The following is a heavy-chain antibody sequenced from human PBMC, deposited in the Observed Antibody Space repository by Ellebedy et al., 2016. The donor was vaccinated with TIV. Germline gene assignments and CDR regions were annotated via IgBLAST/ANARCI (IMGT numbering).Heavy chain of an antibody. J-gene: IGHJ3*02. Sequence: ASVKVSXKASGYTFTSYDINWVRQATGQGLEWMGWMNPNSGNTGYAQKFQGRVTMTRNTSISTAYMELSSLRSEDTAVYYCARTAIVGASDAFDIWGQGTMVTVSS. CDR1: GYTFTSYD. CDR3: ARTAIVGASDAFDI. CDR2: MNPNSGNT. V-gene: IGHV1-8*01. D-gene: IGHD1-26*01.